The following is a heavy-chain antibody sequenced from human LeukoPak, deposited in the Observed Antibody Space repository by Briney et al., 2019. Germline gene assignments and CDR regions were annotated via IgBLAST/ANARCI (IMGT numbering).Heavy chain of an antibody. Sequence: ASVKVSCKSSGYTFANYYLHWLRQAPGQGLEWMGIINPVGGSTTYTQKFQGRVTMTRDTSTSTIYMDLSSLRSEDTAVYYCARGGSLAAAPHLYYFDYWGQGSLVTVSS. CDR2: INPVGGST. J-gene: IGHJ4*02. D-gene: IGHD6-19*01. CDR1: GYTFANYY. V-gene: IGHV1-46*01. CDR3: ARGGSLAAAPHLYYFDY.